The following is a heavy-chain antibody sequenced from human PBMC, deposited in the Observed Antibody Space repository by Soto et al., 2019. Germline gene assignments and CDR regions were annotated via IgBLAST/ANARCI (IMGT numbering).Heavy chain of an antibody. CDR3: ARDRAIAAAGTGWFDP. CDR2: IYYSGST. J-gene: IGHJ5*02. V-gene: IGHV4-59*01. CDR1: GGSISSYY. D-gene: IGHD6-13*01. Sequence: SETLSLTCTVSGGSISSYYWSWIRQPPGKGLEWIGYIYYSGSTNYNPSLKSRVTISVDTSKNQFSLKLSSVTAADTAVYYCARDRAIAAAGTGWFDPWGQATLVTVSS.